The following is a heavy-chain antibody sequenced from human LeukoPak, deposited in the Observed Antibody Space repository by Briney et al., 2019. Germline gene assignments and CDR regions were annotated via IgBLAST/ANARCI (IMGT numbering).Heavy chain of an antibody. Sequence: GGSLRLSCAASGFTFNDYYMSWIRQAPGKGLEWVSYISNNANTIYYADSVKGRFTISRDNAKNSLYLQMNSLRADDTAVYYCARDNMITSRVVDYWGQGPLVTVSS. V-gene: IGHV3-11*04. CDR2: ISNNANTI. J-gene: IGHJ4*02. CDR1: GFTFNDYY. CDR3: ARDNMITSRVVDY. D-gene: IGHD3-16*01.